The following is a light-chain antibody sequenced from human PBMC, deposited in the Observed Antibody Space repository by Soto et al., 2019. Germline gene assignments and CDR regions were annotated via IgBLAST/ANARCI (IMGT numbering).Light chain of an antibody. Sequence: DIQMTQSSSTLCASVGGSVTTSCRASRSISRWLAWYQQKPGQAPKILICDASSLASGVPARFSGRGSGTEFTLTISSLQPDEFATYYCQQYNTYSKTFGQGTKVEIK. CDR2: DAS. CDR1: RSISRW. CDR3: QQYNTYSKT. V-gene: IGKV1-5*01. J-gene: IGKJ1*01.